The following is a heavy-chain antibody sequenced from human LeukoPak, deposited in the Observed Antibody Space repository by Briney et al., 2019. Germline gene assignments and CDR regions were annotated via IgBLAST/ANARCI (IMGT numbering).Heavy chain of an antibody. CDR3: ARDHYSLNYYDYYMDV. CDR1: GYTLTAYY. Sequence: ASVKVSCKASGYTLTAYYLHWVRQAPGQGLEWMGRINPNSGDTISAQRFQGRVTMTRDTSISTAYMELSSLRSDDTAVYYCARDHYSLNYYDYYMDVWGKGTTVTVSS. D-gene: IGHD4-11*01. V-gene: IGHV1-2*06. J-gene: IGHJ6*03. CDR2: INPNSGDT.